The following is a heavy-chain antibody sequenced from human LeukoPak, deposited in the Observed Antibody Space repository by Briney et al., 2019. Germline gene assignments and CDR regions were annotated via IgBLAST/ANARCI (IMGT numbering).Heavy chain of an antibody. CDR3: ARVRDGSGSFDY. Sequence: PGGSLRLSCAASGFTFSSYGMNWVRQAPGKGLVWVSRISGDGSRTSYADSVKGRFTISRDNAKNTLYLQMNSLRAEDTAIFYCARVRDGSGSFDYWGQGTLVTVSS. J-gene: IGHJ4*02. CDR1: GFTFSSYG. CDR2: ISGDGSRT. D-gene: IGHD3-10*01. V-gene: IGHV3-74*01.